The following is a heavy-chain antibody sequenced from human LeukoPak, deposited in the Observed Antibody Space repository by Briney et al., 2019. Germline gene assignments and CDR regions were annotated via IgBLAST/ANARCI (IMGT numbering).Heavy chain of an antibody. D-gene: IGHD5-24*01. J-gene: IGHJ4*02. CDR2: IYPGDFDT. CDR3: ARREDGHKSVGADY. V-gene: IGHV5-51*01. CDR1: GYNFTNYW. Sequence: GESLKISCKASGYNFTNYWIAWVRQLPGKGLEWMGIIYPGDFDTTYSPSFQGQVTISADKSISTAYLQWSSLKASDTAMYYCARREDGHKSVGADYWGQGTLVTVSS.